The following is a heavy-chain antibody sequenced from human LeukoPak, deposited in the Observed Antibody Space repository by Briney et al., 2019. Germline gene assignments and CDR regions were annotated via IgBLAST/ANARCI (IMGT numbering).Heavy chain of an antibody. CDR3: AREIYCSSTSCQGYYYMDV. V-gene: IGHV4-38-2*02. D-gene: IGHD2-2*01. CDR2: IYHSGST. Sequence: SETLSLTCAASGYSISSGYYWGWIRQPPGKGLEWIGSIYHSGSTYYNPSLKSRVTISVDTSKNQFSLKLSSVTAADTAVYYCAREIYCSSTSCQGYYYMDVWGKGTTVTVSS. J-gene: IGHJ6*03. CDR1: GYSISSGYY.